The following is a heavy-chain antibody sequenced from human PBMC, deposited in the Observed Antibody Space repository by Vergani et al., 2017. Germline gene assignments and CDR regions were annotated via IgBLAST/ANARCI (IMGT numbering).Heavy chain of an antibody. CDR2: INPNSGGT. D-gene: IGHD2-2*01. CDR3: ARTGQYCSSTSCRRNYYYYGMDV. Sequence: QVQLVQSGAEVKKPGASVKVSCKASGYTFTGYYMHWVRQAPGQGLEWMGWINPNSGGTNYAQKFQGRVTMTRDTSISTAYMELSRLRSDDTAVYYCARTGQYCSSTSCRRNYYYYGMDVWGQGTTVTVSS. J-gene: IGHJ6*02. V-gene: IGHV1-2*02. CDR1: GYTFTGYY.